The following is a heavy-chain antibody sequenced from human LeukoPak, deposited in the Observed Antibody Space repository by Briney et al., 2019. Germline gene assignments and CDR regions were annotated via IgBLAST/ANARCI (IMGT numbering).Heavy chain of an antibody. CDR1: GFTFSTFA. D-gene: IGHD2-8*02. J-gene: IGHJ4*02. V-gene: IGHV3-23*01. CDR2: IFPSGGEI. CDR3: ATYRQVLLPFES. Sequence: GGSLRLSCAASGFTFSTFAMIWARQPPGKGLEWVSSIFPSGGEIHYADSVRGRFTISRDNSKSTLSLQMNSLRAEDTAIYYCATYRQVLLPFESWGQGTLVTVSS.